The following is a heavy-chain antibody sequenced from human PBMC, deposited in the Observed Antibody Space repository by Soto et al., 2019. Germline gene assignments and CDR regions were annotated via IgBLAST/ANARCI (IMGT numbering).Heavy chain of an antibody. CDR2: IFPLLAMV. CDR1: GGDLSNSG. Sequence: QVNLVQSGTEMKKPGSSVMVSCKVSGGDLSNSGISWVRQAPGQGLEWMGGIFPLLAMVDYSQKFQGRVTISAADFTKTAYLDLGSLSSEATAVSYCAKDDGAGFKSWGQGTLVIVSS. J-gene: IGHJ4*02. V-gene: IGHV1-69*04. CDR3: AKDDGAGFKS. D-gene: IGHD1-26*01.